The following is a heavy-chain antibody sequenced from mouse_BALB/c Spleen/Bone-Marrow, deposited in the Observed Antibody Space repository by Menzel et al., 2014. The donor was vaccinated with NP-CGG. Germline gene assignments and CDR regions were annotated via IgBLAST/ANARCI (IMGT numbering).Heavy chain of an antibody. CDR1: GFNIKDTY. CDR3: ARMITAY. V-gene: IGHV14-3*02. D-gene: IGHD2-4*01. Sequence: EVQLVESGAELVKPGASVKLSCAASGFNIKDTYMHWVKQRPEQGLEWIGRIDPANGNTKYDPKFQGKATITADTSSNTAYLQLSSLTSEDTAVYYCARMITAYWGQGTLVTVSA. CDR2: IDPANGNT. J-gene: IGHJ3*01.